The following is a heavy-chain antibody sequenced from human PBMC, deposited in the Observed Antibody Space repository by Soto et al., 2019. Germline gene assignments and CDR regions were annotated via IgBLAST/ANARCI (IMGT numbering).Heavy chain of an antibody. CDR1: GGSISSGDYY. Sequence: SETLSLTCTVSGGSISSGDYYWSWIRQPPGKGLEWIGYIYYSGSTYYNPSLKSRVTISVETSKNQFSLKLSSVTAADTAVYYCARDRDGGYGMDVWGQGTPVTVSS. D-gene: IGHD3-16*01. CDR2: IYYSGST. CDR3: ARDRDGGYGMDV. J-gene: IGHJ6*02. V-gene: IGHV4-30-4*01.